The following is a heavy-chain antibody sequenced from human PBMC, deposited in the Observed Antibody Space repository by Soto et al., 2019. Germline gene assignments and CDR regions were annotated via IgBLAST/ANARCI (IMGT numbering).Heavy chain of an antibody. J-gene: IGHJ4*02. CDR2: IKEDGSEK. Sequence: EVQLVESGGGLVQPGGSLRLSCVGSGFTFSSHWMSWVRQAPGKGLEWVANIKEDGSEKYYVDSVKGRFTISRDNAKSLVYLQMNALRDEDTAVYYCAGGNLYCPDGVCYTMSVFEYWGQGTLVTVSA. CDR3: AGGNLYCPDGVCYTMSVFEY. CDR1: GFTFSSHW. V-gene: IGHV3-7*01. D-gene: IGHD2-8*01.